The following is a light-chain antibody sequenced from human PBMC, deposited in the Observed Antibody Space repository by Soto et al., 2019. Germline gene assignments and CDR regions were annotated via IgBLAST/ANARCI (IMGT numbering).Light chain of an antibody. CDR1: QSVSSSY. CDR3: QQNDSLPP. CDR2: GAS. Sequence: EIVLTQSPGTLSLSPGERATLSCRASQSVSSSYLAWYQQKPGQAPRLLIYGASSRATGIPDRFSGSGSGTDFTLTISRLEPEDFAVYYCQQNDSLPPFGQGTKVDSK. J-gene: IGKJ1*01. V-gene: IGKV3-20*01.